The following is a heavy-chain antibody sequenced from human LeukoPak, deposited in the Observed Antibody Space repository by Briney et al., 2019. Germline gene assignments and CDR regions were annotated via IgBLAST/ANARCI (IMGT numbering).Heavy chain of an antibody. CDR1: GGSISSSSYY. V-gene: IGHV4-39*07. D-gene: IGHD3-22*01. CDR2: IYYSGST. J-gene: IGHJ4*02. CDR3: ARGGEDSSGYYYGPYYFDY. Sequence: SETLSLTCTVSGGSISSSSYYWGWIRQPPGKGLEWIGSIYYSGSTYYNPSLKSRVTISVDTSKNQFSLKLSSVTAADTAVYYCARGGEDSSGYYYGPYYFDYWGQGTLVTVSS.